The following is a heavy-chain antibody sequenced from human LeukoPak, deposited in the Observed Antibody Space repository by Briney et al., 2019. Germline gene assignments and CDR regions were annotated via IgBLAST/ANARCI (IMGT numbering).Heavy chain of an antibody. CDR1: GGTFSSYA. CDR2: IIPILGIA. Sequence: SVKVSCKASGGTFSSYAISWVRQAPGQGLEWMGRIIPILGIADYAQKFQGRVTITADKSTSTAYMELSSLRSEDTAVYYCASTSGSYPALYFDYWGQGTLVTVSS. V-gene: IGHV1-69*04. J-gene: IGHJ4*02. D-gene: IGHD1-26*01. CDR3: ASTSGSYPALYFDY.